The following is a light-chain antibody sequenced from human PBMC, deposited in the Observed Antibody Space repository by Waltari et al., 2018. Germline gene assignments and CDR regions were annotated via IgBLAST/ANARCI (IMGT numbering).Light chain of an antibody. CDR1: QSVSSY. Sequence: EIVLTQSPATLSLSPGERATLSCRTSQSVSSYLACYQQKPGQAPRLLIYDASNRATGIPARFSGSGSWTDFTLTISSLEPEDFAVYYCQQRSNWPPITFGQGTRLGIK. V-gene: IGKV3-11*01. CDR3: QQRSNWPPIT. J-gene: IGKJ5*01. CDR2: DAS.